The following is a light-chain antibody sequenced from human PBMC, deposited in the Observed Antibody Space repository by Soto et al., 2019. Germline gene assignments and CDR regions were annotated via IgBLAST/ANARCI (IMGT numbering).Light chain of an antibody. J-gene: IGKJ1*01. Sequence: AIQMTQSPTSLSASVGDRVIITCRASQDISKDLGWYQQKPGKAPKFLIYSATSTQSGVPSTFSGSGFGTDFTLTISSLQPEDFATYYSLQDHDYPRTFGQGTKVEF. CDR2: SAT. CDR3: LQDHDYPRT. CDR1: QDISKD. V-gene: IGKV1-6*01.